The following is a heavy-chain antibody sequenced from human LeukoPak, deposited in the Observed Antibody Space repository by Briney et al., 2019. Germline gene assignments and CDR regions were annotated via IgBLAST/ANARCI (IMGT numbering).Heavy chain of an antibody. J-gene: IGHJ4*02. CDR1: GYTFTGYY. CDR2: INPNSGGT. Sequence: GASVKVSCKASGYTFTGYYMHWVRQAPGQGLEWMGWINPNSGGTNYAQKFQGRVTMTRDTSISTAYMELSRLRSDDTAVYYCARGSPYVLRYFDWSLFDYWGQGTLVTVSS. CDR3: ARGSPYVLRYFDWSLFDY. D-gene: IGHD3-9*01. V-gene: IGHV1-2*02.